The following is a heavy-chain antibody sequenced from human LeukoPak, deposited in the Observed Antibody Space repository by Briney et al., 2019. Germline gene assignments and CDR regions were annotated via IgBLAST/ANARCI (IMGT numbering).Heavy chain of an antibody. Sequence: GGSLRLSCVASGFRFSDYGMHWVRQAPGKGLEWVSYISSSSSTIYYADSVKGRFTISRDNAKNSLYLQMNSLRAEDTAVYYCARMAVAGTLSRDYWGQGTLVTVSS. J-gene: IGHJ4*02. CDR2: ISSSSSTI. V-gene: IGHV3-48*04. CDR1: GFRFSDYG. CDR3: ARMAVAGTLSRDY. D-gene: IGHD6-19*01.